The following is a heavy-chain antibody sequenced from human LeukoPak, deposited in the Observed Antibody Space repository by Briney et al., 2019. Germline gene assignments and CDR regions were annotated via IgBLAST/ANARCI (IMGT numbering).Heavy chain of an antibody. CDR3: AIGPVEMATT. D-gene: IGHD5-24*01. CDR1: GGSFSGYY. CDR2: IYYSGST. J-gene: IGHJ5*02. Sequence: PSETLSLTCAVYGGSFSGYYWSWIRQPPGKGLEWIGSIYYSGSTYYNPSLKSRVTISVDTSKNQFSLKVSSVTAADTAVYYCAIGPVEMATTWGQGTLVTVSS. V-gene: IGHV4-34*01.